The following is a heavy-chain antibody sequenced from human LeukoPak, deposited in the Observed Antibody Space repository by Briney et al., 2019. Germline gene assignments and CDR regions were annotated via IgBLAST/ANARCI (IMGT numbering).Heavy chain of an antibody. CDR3: ARESGSYYCDY. CDR1: GFTFSNYG. D-gene: IGHD1-26*01. J-gene: IGHJ4*02. CDR2: IWYDGSNK. Sequence: GTSLRLSCAASGFTFSNYGVHWVRQAPGKGLEWVAAIWYDGSNKYYADSVKGRLTISRDNSKNMLYLQMNSLRAEDTAVYYCARESGSYYCDYWGQGTLVTVSS. V-gene: IGHV3-33*01.